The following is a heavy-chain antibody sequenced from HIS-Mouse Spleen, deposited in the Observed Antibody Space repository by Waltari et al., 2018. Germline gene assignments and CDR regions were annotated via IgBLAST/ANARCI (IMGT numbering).Heavy chain of an antibody. CDR2: INHSGST. D-gene: IGHD7-27*01. J-gene: IGHJ4*02. CDR1: GGSFSGYY. Sequence: QVQLQQWGAGLLKPSETLSLTCAVYGGSFSGYYWRWIRQPPGKGLEWIGEINHSGSTNYNPSLKSRVTISVDTSKNQFSLKLSSVTAADTAVYYCARVSRLTGDTYYFDYWGQGTLVTVSS. V-gene: IGHV4-34*01. CDR3: ARVSRLTGDTYYFDY.